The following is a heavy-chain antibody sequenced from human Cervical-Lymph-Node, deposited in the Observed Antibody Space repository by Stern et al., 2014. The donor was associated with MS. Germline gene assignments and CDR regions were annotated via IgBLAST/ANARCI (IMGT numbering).Heavy chain of an antibody. CDR1: GFAGSREY. CDR3: ARGDIAIVPVYSYGMDV. D-gene: IGHD2-21*01. J-gene: IGHJ6*02. Sequence: EVQLVESGGGLVQPGGSLRLSCEGSGFAGSREYMNWVRQAPGKGLEWVSIIYPGGSTFYADAVQVRFPISRDHSNNTVFLQMNNLRVEDTAVYYCARGDIAIVPVYSYGMDVWGQGPTVTVPS. V-gene: IGHV3-53*01. CDR2: IYPGGST.